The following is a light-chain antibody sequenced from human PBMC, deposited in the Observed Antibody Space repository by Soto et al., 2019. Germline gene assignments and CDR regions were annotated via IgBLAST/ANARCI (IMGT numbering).Light chain of an antibody. CDR1: RNDIGAYEF. CDR2: EVV. Sequence: QSVLTQPPSASGSPGQSVTISYTGTRNDIGAYEFVSWYQHHPGKAPELVIYEVVQRPSGVTYRFSGSKSGNTASLTVSGLQAAEEADYYCNSYAGSNTYVFGPGTNVTVL. J-gene: IGLJ1*01. CDR3: NSYAGSNTYV. V-gene: IGLV2-8*01.